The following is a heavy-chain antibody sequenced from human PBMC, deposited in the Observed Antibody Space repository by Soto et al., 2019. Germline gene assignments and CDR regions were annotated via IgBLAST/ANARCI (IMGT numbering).Heavy chain of an antibody. CDR1: GGSFTDYY. Sequence: QVQLQQWGAGLLKPSETLSLTCAVYGGSFTDYYWSWIRQSPGKGLERIGEINHSGSTNYNPSLKSRAAISVDSSNKHFSLKLSSVIAADTAVYYCARLDYRGSYSRWFAPWGQGTLVTVSS. CDR2: INHSGST. D-gene: IGHD1-26*01. J-gene: IGHJ5*02. CDR3: ARLDYRGSYSRWFAP. V-gene: IGHV4-34*01.